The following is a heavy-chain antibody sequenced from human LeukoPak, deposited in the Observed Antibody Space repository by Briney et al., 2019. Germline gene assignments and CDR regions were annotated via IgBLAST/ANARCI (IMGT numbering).Heavy chain of an antibody. D-gene: IGHD3-3*01. CDR3: ARGIFMSGAFDI. CDR1: GFTFTSYS. J-gene: IGHJ3*02. V-gene: IGHV3-21*01. Sequence: GGSLRLSCAASGFTFTSYSMNWVRQAPGKGLEWVSSISSSSSYIYYADSVKGRFTISRDNSKNTLYLQMNSLRAEDTAVYYCARGIFMSGAFDIWGQGTMVTVSS. CDR2: ISSSSSYI.